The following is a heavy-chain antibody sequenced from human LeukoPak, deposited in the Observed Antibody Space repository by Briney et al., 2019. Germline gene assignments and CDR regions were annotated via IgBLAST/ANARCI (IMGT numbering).Heavy chain of an antibody. CDR3: ARAFSSSWSYYYYYYMDV. D-gene: IGHD6-13*01. CDR1: GGSISSSSHY. V-gene: IGHV4-39*07. J-gene: IGHJ6*03. Sequence: SETLSLTCTVSGGSISSSSHYWGWIRQPPGKGLEWIGSIYYSGSTYYNPSLKSRVTISVDTSKNQFSLKLSSVTAADTAVYYCARAFSSSWSYYYYYYMDVWGKGTTVTVSS. CDR2: IYYSGST.